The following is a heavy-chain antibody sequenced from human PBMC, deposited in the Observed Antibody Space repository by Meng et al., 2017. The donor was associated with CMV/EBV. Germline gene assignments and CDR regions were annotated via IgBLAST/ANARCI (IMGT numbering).Heavy chain of an antibody. J-gene: IGHJ4*02. CDR1: GFTFSRYS. V-gene: IGHV3-21*01. CDR2: ISSSSSYI. Sequence: SGFTFSRYSMNWVRQAPGKGLEWVSSISSSSSYIYYADSVKGRFTISRDNAKNSLYLQMNSLRAEDTAVYYCARLYCSSTSCPGDYWGQGTLVTVSS. CDR3: ARLYCSSTSCPGDY. D-gene: IGHD2-2*01.